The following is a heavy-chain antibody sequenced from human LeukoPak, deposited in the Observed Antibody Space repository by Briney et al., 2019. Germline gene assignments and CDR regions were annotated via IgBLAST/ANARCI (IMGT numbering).Heavy chain of an antibody. CDR2: ISSSSSYI. CDR1: GFTFTNYA. Sequence: GGSLRLSCAASGFTFTNYAMTWVRQAPGKGLEWVSSISSSSSYIYYADSVKGRFTISRDNAKNSLYLQMNSLRAEDTAVYYCARVGPDYYYYYMDVWGKGTTVTVSS. J-gene: IGHJ6*03. CDR3: ARVGPDYYYYYMDV. V-gene: IGHV3-21*01.